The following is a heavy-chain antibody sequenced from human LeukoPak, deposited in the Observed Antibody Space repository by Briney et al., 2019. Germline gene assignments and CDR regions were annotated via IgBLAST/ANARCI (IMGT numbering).Heavy chain of an antibody. CDR2: INHSGST. D-gene: IGHD3-10*01. V-gene: IGHV4-34*01. CDR1: GGSFSGYY. CDR3: APTGVRGQKDYYHMDV. J-gene: IGHJ6*03. Sequence: SETLSLTCAVYGGSFSGYYWSWIRQPPGKGLEWIGEINHSGSTNYNPSLKSRVTISVDTSKNQFSLKLSSVTAADTAVYYCAPTGVRGQKDYYHMDVWGKGTTVTVSS.